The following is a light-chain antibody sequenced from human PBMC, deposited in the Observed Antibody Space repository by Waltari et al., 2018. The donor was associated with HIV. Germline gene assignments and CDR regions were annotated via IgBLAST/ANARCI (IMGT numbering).Light chain of an antibody. V-gene: IGLV2-23*02. CDR1: NSDVGTYDL. J-gene: IGLJ2*01. CDR2: EVT. CDR3: CSYAGSDTYVV. Sequence: QSALTQPASVSGSPGQSITISCTGTNSDVGTYDLLSWYQHHPGHAPKLMIYEVTKRPSGVSNRFSGSKSGNTASLTISGLQAEDEADYHCCSYAGSDTYVVFGGGTKLTVL.